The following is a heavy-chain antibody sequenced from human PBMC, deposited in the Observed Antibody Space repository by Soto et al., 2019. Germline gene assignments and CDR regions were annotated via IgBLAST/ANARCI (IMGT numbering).Heavy chain of an antibody. CDR2: IIPIFGTA. CDR3: ARVSRTYDFWRGYYQLDYYYYGMDV. J-gene: IGHJ6*02. CDR1: GGTFSSYA. D-gene: IGHD3-3*01. Sequence: SVKVSCKASGGTFSSYAISWVRQAPGQGLEWMGGIIPIFGTANYAQKFQGRVTITADESTSTAYMELSSLRPEDTAVYYCARVSRTYDFWRGYYQLDYYYYGMDVWRQGTTVRVSS. V-gene: IGHV1-69*13.